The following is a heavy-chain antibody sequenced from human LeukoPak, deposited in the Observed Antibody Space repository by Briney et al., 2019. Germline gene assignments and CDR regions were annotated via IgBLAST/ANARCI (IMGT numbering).Heavy chain of an antibody. CDR2: IWYDGSNK. Sequence: GGSLRLSCAASGFTFSNYGMHWVRQAPGKGLEWVAVIWYDGSNKYYVDSVKGRLTISRDNSKNTLYLQMNSLRAEDTAMYYCAKDRDTAMEIDYWGQGTLVTVSS. CDR3: AKDRDTAMEIDY. D-gene: IGHD5-18*01. CDR1: GFTFSNYG. V-gene: IGHV3-33*06. J-gene: IGHJ4*02.